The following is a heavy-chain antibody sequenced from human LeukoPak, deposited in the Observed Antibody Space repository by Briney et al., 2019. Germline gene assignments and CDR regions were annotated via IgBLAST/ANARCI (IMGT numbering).Heavy chain of an antibody. CDR2: ISYDGSNK. CDR1: GFTFSSYG. J-gene: IGHJ6*02. CDR3: GRVIGMDV. Sequence: GGSLRLSCAASGFTFSSYGMHWVRQAPGKGLEWVAVISYDGSNKYYADSVKGRFTISRDNSKNTLYLQMNSLGAEDTAVYYCGRVIGMDVWGQGTTVTVSS. V-gene: IGHV3-30*03. D-gene: IGHD2-21*01.